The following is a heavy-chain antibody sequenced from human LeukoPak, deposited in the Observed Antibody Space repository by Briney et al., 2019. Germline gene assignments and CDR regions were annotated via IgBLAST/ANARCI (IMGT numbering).Heavy chain of an antibody. J-gene: IGHJ4*02. Sequence: SETLSLTCAVSGYSISSGYYWGWIRQPPGKGLEWIGRIYHSGSTYYNPSLKSRVTISVAPSKNQFSLKLSSVTAADTAVYYCASGPPVDIVATILDYWGQGTLVTVSS. CDR2: IYHSGST. D-gene: IGHD5-12*01. CDR3: ASGPPVDIVATILDY. CDR1: GYSISSGYY. V-gene: IGHV4-38-2*01.